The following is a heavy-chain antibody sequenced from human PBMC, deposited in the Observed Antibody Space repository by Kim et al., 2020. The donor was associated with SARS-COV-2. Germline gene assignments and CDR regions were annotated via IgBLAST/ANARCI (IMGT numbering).Heavy chain of an antibody. CDR2: IYYSGST. J-gene: IGHJ5*02. CDR1: GGSISSYY. Sequence: SETLSLTCTVSGGSISSYYWSWIRQPPGKGLEWIGYIYYSGSTNYKPSLKSRVTISVDTSKNQFSLKLSSVTAADTAVYYCAGCRGNWFDPWGQGTLVTVSS. V-gene: IGHV4-59*01. CDR3: AGCRGNWFDP.